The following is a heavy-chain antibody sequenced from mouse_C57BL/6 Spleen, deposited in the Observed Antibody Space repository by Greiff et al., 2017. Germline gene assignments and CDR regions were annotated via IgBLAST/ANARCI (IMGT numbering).Heavy chain of an antibody. CDR2: IDPSDSYT. V-gene: IGHV1-69*01. J-gene: IGHJ4*01. CDR3: ARGRRDAMDY. CDR1: GYTFTSYW. Sequence: QVQLQQPGAELVMPGASVKLSCKASGYTFTSYWLPWVKQRPGQGLEWIGEIDPSDSYTNYNQKFTGKSTLTVDKSSSTAYMQLSSLTSEDSAVYYCARGRRDAMDYWGQGTSVTVSS.